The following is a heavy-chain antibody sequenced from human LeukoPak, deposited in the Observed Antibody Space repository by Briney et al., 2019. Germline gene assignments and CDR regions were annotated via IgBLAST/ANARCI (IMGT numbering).Heavy chain of an antibody. Sequence: GGSLRLSCAASGFTFSSYAMTWVRQAPGRGLEWVSHLTTGGATFYAASVQGRFTISRDSSKNTLYLQMNSLRAEDTAVYYCAKRGDCSGGDCYRIIDSWGQGILVTVSS. CDR3: AKRGDCSGGDCYRIIDS. D-gene: IGHD2-15*01. CDR1: GFTFSSYA. CDR2: LTTGGAT. J-gene: IGHJ4*02. V-gene: IGHV3-23*01.